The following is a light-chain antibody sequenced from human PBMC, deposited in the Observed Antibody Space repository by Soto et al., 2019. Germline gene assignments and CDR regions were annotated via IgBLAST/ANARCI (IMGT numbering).Light chain of an antibody. CDR3: QQYDRPYT. V-gene: IGKV1-33*01. J-gene: IGKJ2*01. CDR2: DAS. CDR1: QDISHY. Sequence: DIQMTQSPSSLSASVGDRVTITCQAGQDISHYLHWYHQKPGKAPKLLIYDASNLEAGVPLRFSGSGSGTDFTLTISSLQPEDVGTYYCQQYDRPYTFGQGTKLEIK.